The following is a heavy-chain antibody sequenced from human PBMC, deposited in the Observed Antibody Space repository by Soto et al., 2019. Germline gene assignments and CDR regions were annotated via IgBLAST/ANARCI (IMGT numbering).Heavy chain of an antibody. D-gene: IGHD6-19*01. J-gene: IGHJ4*02. CDR1: GFTFSSSW. Sequence: EVQLVESGGGLVQPGGSLRLSCAASGFTFSSSWLHWVRQAPGKGLVWVSRINSDGSNTNYADSVKGRFTSSRDNARNTLDLQVDVLRAEDTAVHSFLRQRAGGGQGTLVTVS. CDR3: LRQRAG. CDR2: INSDGSNT. V-gene: IGHV3-74*01.